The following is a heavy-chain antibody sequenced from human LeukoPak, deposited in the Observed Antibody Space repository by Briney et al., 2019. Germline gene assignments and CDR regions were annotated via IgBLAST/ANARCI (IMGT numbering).Heavy chain of an antibody. Sequence: GGSLRLSCAASGFTFSSYAMHWVRQAPGKGLEWVAVISYDGSNKYYADSVKGRFTISRDNSKNTLYLQMNSLRAEDTAVYYCARDAGPTSSSPLPDAFDIWGQGTMVTVSS. CDR1: GFTFSSYA. CDR2: ISYDGSNK. D-gene: IGHD2-2*01. J-gene: IGHJ3*02. CDR3: ARDAGPTSSSPLPDAFDI. V-gene: IGHV3-30-3*01.